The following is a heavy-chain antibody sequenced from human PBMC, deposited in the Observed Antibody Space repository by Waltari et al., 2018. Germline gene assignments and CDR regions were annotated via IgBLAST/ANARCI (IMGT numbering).Heavy chain of an antibody. CDR2: INHSGST. D-gene: IGHD5-12*01. V-gene: IGHV4-34*01. J-gene: IGHJ4*02. CDR1: GGSFSGYY. CDR3: ARARDGYNFDY. Sequence: QVQLQQWGAGLLKPSETLSLTCAVYGGSFSGYYWSWIRQPPGKGLEWIGEINHSGSTNYNPYLKSRVTISVDTSKNQFSLKLSSVTAADTAVYYCARARDGYNFDYWGQGTLVTVSS.